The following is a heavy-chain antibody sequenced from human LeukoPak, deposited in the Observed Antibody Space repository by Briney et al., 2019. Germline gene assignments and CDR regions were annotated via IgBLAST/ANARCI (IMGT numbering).Heavy chain of an antibody. CDR2: INPNTGGT. V-gene: IGHV1-2*02. CDR3: ARAYCGGDCAAGDY. Sequence: GASVKVSCKASGYTFTDYYMQWVRQAPGQGLEWTGWINPNTGGTDYAQKFQGRVTMTRDTSISTAYMDLNTLVSDDTAVYYCARAYCGGDCAAGDYWGQGTLVTVSS. CDR1: GYTFTDYY. J-gene: IGHJ4*02. D-gene: IGHD2-21*02.